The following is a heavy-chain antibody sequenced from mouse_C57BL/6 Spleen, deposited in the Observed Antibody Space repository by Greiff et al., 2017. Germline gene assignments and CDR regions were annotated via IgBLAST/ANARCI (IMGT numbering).Heavy chain of an antibody. CDR3: TRDLDDYEYFDV. J-gene: IGHJ1*03. D-gene: IGHD2-4*01. CDR2: ISSGGDYI. CDR1: GFTFSSYA. Sequence: EVKLMESGEGLVKPGGSLKLSCAASGFTFSSYAMSWVRQTPETRLEWVAYISSGGDYIYYADTVKGRFTISRDNARNTLYLQMSSLKSEDTAMYYCTRDLDDYEYFDVWGTGTTVTVSS. V-gene: IGHV5-9-1*02.